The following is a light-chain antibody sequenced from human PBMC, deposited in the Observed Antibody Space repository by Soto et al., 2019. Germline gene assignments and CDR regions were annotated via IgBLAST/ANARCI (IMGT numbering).Light chain of an antibody. CDR2: DAS. Sequence: EIVLTQSPATLSLCPGERATLSCRASQSVSSYLAWYQQKPGQAPRLLIYDASTRATGIPARFSGSGSGTDFTLTISSLQPEDFATYYCLQDYNYPRTFGQGTKVEIK. V-gene: IGKV3-11*01. J-gene: IGKJ1*01. CDR1: QSVSSY. CDR3: LQDYNYPRT.